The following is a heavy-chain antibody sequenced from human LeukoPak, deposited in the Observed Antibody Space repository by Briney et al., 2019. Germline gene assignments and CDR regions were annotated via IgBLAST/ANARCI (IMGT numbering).Heavy chain of an antibody. J-gene: IGHJ5*02. Sequence: GGSLRLSCAASTFTLSSYWMSWVRQAPGEGLEWVATIKDDGSEKYYVDSVSDRFTISRDNAKNSLYLQMNSLRAEDTAVYYCARRGTYQNWFDPWGQGTLVTVSS. D-gene: IGHD3-16*01. CDR3: ARRGTYQNWFDP. V-gene: IGHV3-7*01. CDR2: IKDDGSEK. CDR1: TFTLSSYW.